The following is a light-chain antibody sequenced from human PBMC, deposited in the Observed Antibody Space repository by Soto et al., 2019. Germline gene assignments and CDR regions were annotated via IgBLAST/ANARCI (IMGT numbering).Light chain of an antibody. Sequence: DIQMTQSPSSLSASVGDRVTITCRASQSISSYLNWYQQKPGKAPKLLIYAASSLQSGVPSRFSGSGSGTDFTLTISSLQPEDFATYYCQRGLTFGGGTKVEIK. J-gene: IGKJ4*01. CDR2: AAS. CDR1: QSISSY. V-gene: IGKV1-39*01. CDR3: QRGLT.